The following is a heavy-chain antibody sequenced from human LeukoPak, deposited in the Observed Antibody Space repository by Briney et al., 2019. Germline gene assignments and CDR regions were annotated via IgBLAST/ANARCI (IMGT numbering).Heavy chain of an antibody. V-gene: IGHV4-4*07. CDR3: AREGSMTARPFVSIDY. Sequence: PSETLSLTCTVSGGSISSYYWSWIRQPAGKGLEWIGRIHTSGNTDYNPSLKSRVTMSVDTSKNQFSLKSNSVTAADTAVYYCAREGSMTARPFVSIDYWGQGTLVTVSS. CDR1: GGSISSYY. J-gene: IGHJ4*02. CDR2: IHTSGNT. D-gene: IGHD2-21*02.